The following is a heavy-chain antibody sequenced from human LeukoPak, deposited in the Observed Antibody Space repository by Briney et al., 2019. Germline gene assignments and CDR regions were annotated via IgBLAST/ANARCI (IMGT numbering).Heavy chain of an antibody. D-gene: IGHD3-10*01. J-gene: IGHJ4*02. CDR1: GFTSRNYD. CDR2: IRSNGVST. Sequence: PGGSLRLSCAASGFTSRNYDMHWVRQAPGQGLEYVSAIRSNGVSTYYANSVKGRFTISRDNSKNTLYLQMGSLRAEDMAVYYCARVNYYGSGTYLDYWGQGTLVTVSS. CDR3: ARVNYYGSGTYLDY. V-gene: IGHV3-64*01.